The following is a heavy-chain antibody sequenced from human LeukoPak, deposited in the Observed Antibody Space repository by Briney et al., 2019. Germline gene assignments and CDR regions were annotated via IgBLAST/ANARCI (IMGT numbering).Heavy chain of an antibody. Sequence: GGSLRLSCATSGFTFSDNAMSWVRQAPGKGLGWVSTISRTTGTTYYADSVKGRFTISRDNSKNTVSLQVNSLRAEDTAVYYCAKGSHFANCGQGTLVTVSS. CDR1: GFTFSDNA. CDR2: ISRTTGTT. V-gene: IGHV3-23*01. CDR3: AKGSHFAN. J-gene: IGHJ4*02.